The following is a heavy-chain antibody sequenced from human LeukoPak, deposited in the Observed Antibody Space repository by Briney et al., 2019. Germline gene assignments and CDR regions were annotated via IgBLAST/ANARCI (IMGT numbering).Heavy chain of an antibody. CDR2: INHSGST. V-gene: IGHV4-34*01. CDR3: ARGQDQQMYYDFWSGYYL. J-gene: IGHJ4*02. D-gene: IGHD3-3*01. CDR1: GGSFSGYY. Sequence: SETLSLTCAVYGGSFSGYYWSWIRQPPGKGLEWIGEINHSGSTNYNPSLKSRVTISVDTSKNQFSLKLSAVTAAETAVYYCARGQDQQMYYDFWSGYYLWGQGTLVTVSS.